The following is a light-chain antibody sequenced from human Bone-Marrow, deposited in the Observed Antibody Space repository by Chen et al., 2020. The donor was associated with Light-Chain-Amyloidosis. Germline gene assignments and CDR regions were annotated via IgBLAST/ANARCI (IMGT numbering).Light chain of an antibody. CDR3: QQYGTSPLT. V-gene: IGKV3-20*01. J-gene: IGKJ4*01. CDR2: GSS. CDR1: QTISSNY. Sequence: EIVLTQSPGTLSLSPGEGANLSCRASQTISSNYLTWYQQKFGQAPRLLIYGSSSRATGIPDRFTGSGSWTDFTLTINTLEPEDFAMYYCQQYGTSPLTFGGGTKVEI.